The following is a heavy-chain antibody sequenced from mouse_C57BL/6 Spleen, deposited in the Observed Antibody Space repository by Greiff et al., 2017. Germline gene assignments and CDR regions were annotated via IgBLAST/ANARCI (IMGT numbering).Heavy chain of an antibody. D-gene: IGHD1-1*01. CDR3: AREGITTVVPYPY. CDR1: GYTFTSYW. V-gene: IGHV1-64*01. Sequence: VQLQQSGAELVKPGASVKLSCKASGYTFTSYWMHWVKQRPGQGLEWIGMIHPNSGSTNYNEKFKSKATLTVDKSSSTAYMQLSSLTSEDSAVYYCAREGITTVVPYPYWGQGTLVTVSA. J-gene: IGHJ3*01. CDR2: IHPNSGST.